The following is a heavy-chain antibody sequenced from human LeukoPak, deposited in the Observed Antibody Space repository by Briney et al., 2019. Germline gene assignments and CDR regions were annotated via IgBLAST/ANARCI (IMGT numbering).Heavy chain of an antibody. Sequence: ASVKVSCKASGYTFTSYDINWVRQATGQGLEWMGWMNPNSGNTGYAQKFQGRVTITRNTSISTAYMELSSLRSEDTAVCYCARGRARACFDPWGQGTLVTVSS. CDR3: ARGRARACFDP. J-gene: IGHJ5*02. V-gene: IGHV1-8*03. CDR2: MNPNSGNT. CDR1: GYTFTSYD.